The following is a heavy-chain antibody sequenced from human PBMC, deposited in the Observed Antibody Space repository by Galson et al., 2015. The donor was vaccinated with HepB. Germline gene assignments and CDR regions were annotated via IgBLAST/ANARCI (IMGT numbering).Heavy chain of an antibody. V-gene: IGHV4-61*01. CDR1: GGSVSSGSYY. Sequence: ETLSLTCTVSGGSVSSGSYYWSWIRQPPGKGLEWIGYIYYSGSTNYNPSLKSRVTISVDTSKNQFSLKLSSVTAADTAVYYCARSWYSSGWYWFDPWGQGTLVTVSS. D-gene: IGHD6-19*01. J-gene: IGHJ5*02. CDR2: IYYSGST. CDR3: ARSWYSSGWYWFDP.